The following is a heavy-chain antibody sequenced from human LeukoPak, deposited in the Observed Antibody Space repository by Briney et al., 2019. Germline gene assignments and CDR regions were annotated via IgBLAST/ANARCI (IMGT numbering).Heavy chain of an antibody. V-gene: IGHV1-8*01. D-gene: IGHD5-18*01. CDR1: GYTFTSYD. Sequence: GASVTVSCMASGYTFTSYDINWVRQAAGQGLEWMGWMNPNSGNTVYAQKFQGRGTMTRHTSISTAYMELSSLRSEDTAVYYCARVQQKTRIQLWLRTDRKEFDYWGQGTLVTVSS. CDR3: ARVQQKTRIQLWLRTDRKEFDY. CDR2: MNPNSGNT. J-gene: IGHJ4*02.